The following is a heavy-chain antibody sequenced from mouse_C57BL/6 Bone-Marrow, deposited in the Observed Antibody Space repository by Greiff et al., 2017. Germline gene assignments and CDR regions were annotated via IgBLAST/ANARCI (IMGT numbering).Heavy chain of an antibody. V-gene: IGHV1-69*01. J-gene: IGHJ2*01. CDR3: AASYYSNSYYFDY. Sequence: VKQSCKASGYTFTSYWMHWVKQRPGQGLEWIGEIDPSDSYTNYNQKFKGKSTLTVDKSSSTAYMQLSSLTSEDSAVYYCAASYYSNSYYFDYWGQGTTLTVSS. D-gene: IGHD2-5*01. CDR2: IDPSDSYT. CDR1: GYTFTSYW.